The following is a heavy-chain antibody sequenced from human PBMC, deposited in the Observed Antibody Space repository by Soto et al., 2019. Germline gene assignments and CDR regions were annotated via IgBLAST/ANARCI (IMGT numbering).Heavy chain of an antibody. D-gene: IGHD3-22*01. CDR1: EFTFRSYN. J-gene: IGHJ3*02. CDR2: IWYDARNK. Sequence: GGSLRLSCAASEFTFRSYNMHWVRQAPGEGLGWVAVIWYDARNKYYADSVKGRFTISRDNSKNALYLQMNSLRAEDTAVYYCARAYYDSSGYSASDIWGQGTMVTVSS. CDR3: ARAYYDSSGYSASDI. V-gene: IGHV3-33*01.